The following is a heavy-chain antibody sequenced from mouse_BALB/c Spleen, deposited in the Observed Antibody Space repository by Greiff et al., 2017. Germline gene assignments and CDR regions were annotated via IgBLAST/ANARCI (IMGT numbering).Heavy chain of an antibody. Sequence: DVKLQESGAELVKPGASVKLSCTASGFNIKDTYMHWVKQRPEQGLEWIGRIDPANGNTKYDPKFQGKATITADTSSNTAYLQLSSLTSEDTAVYYCAYGNYVYFDYWGQGTTLTVSS. CDR1: GFNIKDTY. CDR2: IDPANGNT. CDR3: AYGNYVYFDY. V-gene: IGHV14-3*02. D-gene: IGHD2-1*01. J-gene: IGHJ2*01.